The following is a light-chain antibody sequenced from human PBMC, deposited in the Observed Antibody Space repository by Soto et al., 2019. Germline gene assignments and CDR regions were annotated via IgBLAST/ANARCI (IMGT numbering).Light chain of an antibody. CDR1: QGISNS. CDR3: QKYNNAPPWT. Sequence: DIQMTQSPSSLSASLGDRVTIACRASQGISNSLAWYQQQPGKVPKLLISAASTLQSGVPSRFSGSGSGTDFTLTISSLQPEDVATYYCQKYNNAPPWTCGQGTKVEIK. CDR2: AAS. V-gene: IGKV1-27*01. J-gene: IGKJ1*01.